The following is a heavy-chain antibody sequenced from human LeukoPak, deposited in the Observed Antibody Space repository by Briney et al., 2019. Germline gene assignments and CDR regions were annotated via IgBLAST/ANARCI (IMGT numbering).Heavy chain of an antibody. CDR3: VKSIYYDSSGPFDY. Sequence: PGGSLRLSCAASGFTFDDYAMHWVRQAPGKGLELVSGISWNSGSIGYADSVKGRFTISRDNAKNSLYLQMNSLRPEDMALYYCVKSIYYDSSGPFDYRGQGTLFTVSS. CDR2: ISWNSGSI. V-gene: IGHV3-9*03. D-gene: IGHD3-22*01. J-gene: IGHJ4*02. CDR1: GFTFDDYA.